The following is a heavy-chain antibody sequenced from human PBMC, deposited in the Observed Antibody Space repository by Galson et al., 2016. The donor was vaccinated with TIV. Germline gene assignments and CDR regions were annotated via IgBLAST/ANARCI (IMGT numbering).Heavy chain of an antibody. D-gene: IGHD1-7*01. CDR1: GFIFSDYA. V-gene: IGHV3-48*02. J-gene: IGHJ6*02. CDR2: ISRSGGNS. CDR3: AREQNYALDV. Sequence: SLRLSCAASGFIFSDYAMNRARQAPGKGLEWISYISRSGGNSFYAESVKGRFTVSRDSLDKSVFLQMNSLRDEDTAVYFCAREQNYALDVWGPGTMVTVSS.